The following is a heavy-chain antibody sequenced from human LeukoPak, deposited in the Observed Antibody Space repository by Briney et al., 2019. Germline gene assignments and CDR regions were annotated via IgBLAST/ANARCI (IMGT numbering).Heavy chain of an antibody. CDR3: ARDKHGDYYYGMDV. Sequence: PSETLSLTCTVSDGSISSYYWSWIRQPPGKGLEWIGYIYYSGSTNYNPSLKSRVTISVDTPKNQFSLKLSSVTAADTAVYYCARDKHGDYYYGMDVWGQGTTVTVSS. CDR1: DGSISSYY. D-gene: IGHD4-17*01. CDR2: IYYSGST. V-gene: IGHV4-59*01. J-gene: IGHJ6*02.